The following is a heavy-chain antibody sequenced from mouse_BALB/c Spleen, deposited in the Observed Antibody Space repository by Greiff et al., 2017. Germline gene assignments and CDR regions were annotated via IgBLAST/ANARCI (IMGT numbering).Heavy chain of an antibody. CDR2: ISSGGGST. D-gene: IGHD1-1*01. V-gene: IGHV5-12-1*01. CDR3: ARHDGTTVGGFAY. Sequence: EVKLMESGGGLVKPGGSLKLSCAASGFAFSSYDMSWVRQTPEKRLEWVAYISSGGGSTYYPDTVKGRFTISRDNAKNTLYLQMSSLKSEDTAMYYCARHDGTTVGGFAYWGQGTLVTVSA. CDR1: GFAFSSYD. J-gene: IGHJ3*01.